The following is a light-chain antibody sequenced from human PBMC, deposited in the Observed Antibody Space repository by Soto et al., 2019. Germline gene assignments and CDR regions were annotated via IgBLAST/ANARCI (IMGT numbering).Light chain of an antibody. CDR1: QSVSSN. Sequence: MTQSPATLSVSVGDRVTISCRASQSVSSNLAWYQQKPGQAPRLLIYGASSRASGIPARFSGSGSGTEFTLTISSLQSEDFAVYYCQQYNNWPRTFGQGTKVDIK. CDR3: QQYNNWPRT. J-gene: IGKJ1*01. V-gene: IGKV3-15*01. CDR2: GAS.